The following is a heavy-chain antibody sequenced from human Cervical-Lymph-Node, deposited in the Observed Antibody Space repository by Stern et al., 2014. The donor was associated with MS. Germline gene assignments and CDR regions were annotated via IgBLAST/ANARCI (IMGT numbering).Heavy chain of an antibody. CDR1: GITFSSYS. J-gene: IGHJ4*02. CDR3: GSHRDGFNPFDY. Sequence: EVQLVESGGGLVKPGGSLRLSCAASGITFSSYSMNWVRQAPGKGLEWVSSIGSSGDYIYYADSVKGRFTISRDNAKSSLYLQMNGLRAEDRVVYYGGSHRDGFNPFDYWGRGTLVIVSS. CDR2: IGSSGDYI. D-gene: IGHD5-24*01. V-gene: IGHV3-21*01.